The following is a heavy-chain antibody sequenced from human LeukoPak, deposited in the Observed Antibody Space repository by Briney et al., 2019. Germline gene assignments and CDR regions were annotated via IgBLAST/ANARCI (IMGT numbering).Heavy chain of an antibody. V-gene: IGHV4-30-4*01. J-gene: IGHJ5*02. Sequence: PSETLSLTCTVSGGSISSGDYYWGWVRQPPGTGLEWIGYIYYSGSTYYNPSLKSRVTISVDTSKNQFSLKLNSVTAADTAVYYCARVGDRFDPWGQGTLVTVSS. CDR3: ARVGDRFDP. CDR1: GGSISSGDYY. CDR2: IYYSGST.